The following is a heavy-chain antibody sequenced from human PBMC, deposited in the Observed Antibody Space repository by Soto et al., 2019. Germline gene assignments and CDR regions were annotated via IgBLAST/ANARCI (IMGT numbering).Heavy chain of an antibody. CDR3: ARGSAAAGTGRSHSFDY. J-gene: IGHJ4*02. D-gene: IGHD6-13*01. CDR1: GDSVSSNSAA. V-gene: IGHV6-1*01. CDR2: TYYRSKWYN. Sequence: SQTLSLTCAISGDSVSSNSAAWNWIRQSPSRGLEWLGRTYYRSKWYNDYAVSVKSRITINPGTSKNQFSLQLNSVTPEDTAVYYCARGSAAAGTGRSHSFDYWGQGALVTVSS.